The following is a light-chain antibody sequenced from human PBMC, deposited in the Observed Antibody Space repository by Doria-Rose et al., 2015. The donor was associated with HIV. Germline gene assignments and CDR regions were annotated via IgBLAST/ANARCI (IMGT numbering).Light chain of an antibody. Sequence: DIQVTQSPESLGMSLGERATLNCKSNQSLLYTSKNYLAWYQQKPGQPPKLLMYWASTRQSGVPARFSGSGSGTDFTLTISSLEAEDVAVYYCQQYYDTPSFGPGTTVDIK. CDR2: WAS. CDR3: QQYYDTPS. J-gene: IGKJ3*01. CDR1: QSLLYTSKNY. V-gene: IGKV4-1*01.